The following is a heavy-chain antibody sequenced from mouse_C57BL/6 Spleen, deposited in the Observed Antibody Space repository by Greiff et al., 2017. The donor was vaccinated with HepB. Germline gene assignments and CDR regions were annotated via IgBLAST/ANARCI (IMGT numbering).Heavy chain of an antibody. D-gene: IGHD1-1*01. J-gene: IGHJ4*01. Sequence: EVQLQQSGPELVKPGASVKIPCKASGYTFTDYNMDWVKQSHGKSLEWIGDINPNNGGTIYNQKFKGKATLTVDKSSSTAYMELRSLTSEDTAVYYCARSPYYGSKGYYAMDYWGQGTSVTVSS. CDR3: ARSPYYGSKGYYAMDY. V-gene: IGHV1-18*01. CDR1: GYTFTDYN. CDR2: INPNNGGT.